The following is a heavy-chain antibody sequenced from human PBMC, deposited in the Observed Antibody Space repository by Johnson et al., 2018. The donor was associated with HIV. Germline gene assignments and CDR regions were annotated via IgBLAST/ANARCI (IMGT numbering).Heavy chain of an antibody. D-gene: IGHD3-3*01. CDR3: AREQFLESDAFDI. CDR1: GFTFSSYW. CDR2: IKQAGSEK. V-gene: IGHV3-7*01. J-gene: IGHJ3*02. Sequence: MLLVESGGGLVQPGGSLRLSCAASGFTFSSYWLSWVRQAPGKGLEWVANIKQAGSEKYYVASVKGRFTISRDNAKNSLYLQMNSLRAEDTAVYYCAREQFLESDAFDIWGQGTMVTVSS.